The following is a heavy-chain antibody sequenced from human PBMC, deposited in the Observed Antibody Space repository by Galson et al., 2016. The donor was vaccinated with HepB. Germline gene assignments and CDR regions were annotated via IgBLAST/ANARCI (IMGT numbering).Heavy chain of an antibody. Sequence: PALVKSTQTLTLTCTVSGFSLSTGGVGVGWIRQPPGKALEWLALIYWDDDKRYSRFLKNRLTITKVTSKNQVVLTMTSMDPMDTGTYYCAHRRCPYQYCSSTSKLDFDYWGQGILVTVSS. V-gene: IGHV2-5*02. J-gene: IGHJ4*02. D-gene: IGHD2-2*01. CDR2: IYWDDDK. CDR1: GFSLSTGGVG. CDR3: AHRRCPYQYCSSTSKLDFDY.